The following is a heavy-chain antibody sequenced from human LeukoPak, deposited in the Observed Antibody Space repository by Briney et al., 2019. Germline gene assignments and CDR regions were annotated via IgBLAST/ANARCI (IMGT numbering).Heavy chain of an antibody. D-gene: IGHD3-22*01. Sequence: SETLSLTCTVSGGSISSSSYYWGWIRQPPGKGLEWIGSIYYSGSTYYNPSLKSRVTISVDTSKNQFSLKLSSVTAADTAVYYCAMDPYYYDSSGYYVDYWGQGTLVTVSS. V-gene: IGHV4-39*01. CDR1: GGSISSSSYY. CDR3: AMDPYYYDSSGYYVDY. CDR2: IYYSGST. J-gene: IGHJ4*02.